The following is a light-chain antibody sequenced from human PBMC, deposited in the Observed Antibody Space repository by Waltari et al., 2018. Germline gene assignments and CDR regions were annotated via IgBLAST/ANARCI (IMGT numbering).Light chain of an antibody. J-gene: IGKJ1*01. Sequence: EIVLTQSPGTLSLSPGERATLSCRASQSVVNYLAWYQQKPGQAPRLLISGASNRATGIPARFSGSGSGTDFTLTISSLEPEDFAVYYCQQRSNWPGTFGQGIKVEIK. CDR1: QSVVNY. CDR3: QQRSNWPGT. CDR2: GAS. V-gene: IGKV3-11*01.